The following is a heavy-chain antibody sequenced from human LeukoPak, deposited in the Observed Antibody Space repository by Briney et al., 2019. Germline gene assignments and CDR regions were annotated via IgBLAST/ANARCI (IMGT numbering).Heavy chain of an antibody. Sequence: PGGSLRLSCAASGFTFSSYSMNWVRLAPGKGPEWVSSISYSSSYKHYADSVKGRFTISRDNAKNSLYLQMNSLSAEDTAVYYCARPLQGVIGFGYWSASEIWGQGTMVTVSS. CDR1: GFTFSSYS. D-gene: IGHD3-10*01. CDR2: ISYSSSYK. J-gene: IGHJ3*02. CDR3: ARPLQGVIGFGYWSASEI. V-gene: IGHV3-21*01.